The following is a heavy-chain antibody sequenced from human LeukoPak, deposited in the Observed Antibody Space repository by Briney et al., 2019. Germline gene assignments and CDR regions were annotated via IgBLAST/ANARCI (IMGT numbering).Heavy chain of an antibody. CDR3: TRASYGDYVFDY. V-gene: IGHV3-74*01. CDR1: GFTFSNAW. CDR2: INSDGSST. D-gene: IGHD4-17*01. J-gene: IGHJ4*02. Sequence: GGSLRLSCAASGFTFSNAWMSWVRQAPGKGLVWVSSINSDGSSTSYADSVKGRFTISRDNAKNTLSLQMNSLRAEDTAVYYCTRASYGDYVFDYWGQGTLVTVSS.